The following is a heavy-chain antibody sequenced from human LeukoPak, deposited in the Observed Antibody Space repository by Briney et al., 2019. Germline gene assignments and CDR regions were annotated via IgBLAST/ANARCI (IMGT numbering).Heavy chain of an antibody. J-gene: IGHJ4*02. CDR1: GFTFSDYY. CDR2: ISSSSSTI. V-gene: IGHV3-11*04. D-gene: IGHD6-6*01. Sequence: GGSLRLSRAASGFTFSDYYMSWIRQAPGKGLEWVSYISSSSSTIYYADSVKGRFTISRDNAKNSLYLQMNSLRAEDTAVYYCAREGGRQQLVSEQRFDYWGQGTLVTVSS. CDR3: AREGGRQQLVSEQRFDY.